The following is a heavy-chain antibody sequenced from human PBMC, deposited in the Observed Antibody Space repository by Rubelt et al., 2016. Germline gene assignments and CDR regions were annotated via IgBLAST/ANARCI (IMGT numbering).Heavy chain of an antibody. CDR3: ARIAARPKWFDP. Sequence: GKGLEWIGEIYHSGSTNYNPSLKSRVTISVDKSKYQFSLKLSSVTAADTAVYYCARIAARPKWFDPWGQGTLVTVSS. CDR2: IYHSGST. V-gene: IGHV4-4*02. J-gene: IGHJ5*02. D-gene: IGHD6-6*01.